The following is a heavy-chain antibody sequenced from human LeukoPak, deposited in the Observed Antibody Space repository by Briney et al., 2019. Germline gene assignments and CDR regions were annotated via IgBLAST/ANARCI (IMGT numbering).Heavy chain of an antibody. CDR1: GGSISSGDYY. D-gene: IGHD4-17*01. J-gene: IGHJ3*02. CDR2: IYYSGST. V-gene: IGHV4-30-4*01. CDR3: ARDYGDYVWSAIDI. Sequence: SQTLSLTCTVSGGSISSGDYYWSWIRQPPGKGLEWIGYIYYSGSTYYNPSLKSRVTISVGTSKNQFSLKLSSVTAADTAVYYCARDYGDYVWSAIDIRGQGTMVTVSS.